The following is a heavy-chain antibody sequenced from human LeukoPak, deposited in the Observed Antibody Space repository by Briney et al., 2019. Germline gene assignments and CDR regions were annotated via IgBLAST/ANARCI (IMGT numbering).Heavy chain of an antibody. CDR3: ARDAVVVDIDGFDT. CDR1: GFTFRTYT. J-gene: IGHJ3*02. Sequence: GGSLRLSCAASGFTFRTYTMNWVRQAPGKGLEWVSSISDSSSSIYYADSVKGRFTISRDNAKNSLYLQMNSLRGEDTAVYYCARDAVVVDIDGFDTWGRGTMVTVSS. CDR2: ISDSSSSI. V-gene: IGHV3-21*01. D-gene: IGHD3-22*01.